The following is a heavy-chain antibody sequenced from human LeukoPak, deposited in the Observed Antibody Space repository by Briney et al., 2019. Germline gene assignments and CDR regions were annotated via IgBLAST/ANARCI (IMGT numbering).Heavy chain of an antibody. J-gene: IGHJ6*02. Sequence: GGSLRLSCAASGFTFSDSTMNWVRQASGKGLEWVASINSAGSTMHYADSVKGRLTISRDNAKNSLYLQLDSLRAEDTAVYYCARVERPYGMDVWGQGTTVTVSS. CDR2: INSAGSTM. D-gene: IGHD1-1*01. V-gene: IGHV3-21*01. CDR1: GFTFSDST. CDR3: ARVERPYGMDV.